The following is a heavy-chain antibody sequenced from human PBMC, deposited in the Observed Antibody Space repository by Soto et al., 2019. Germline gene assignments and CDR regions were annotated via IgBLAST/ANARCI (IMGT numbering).Heavy chain of an antibody. V-gene: IGHV3-33*01. CDR3: ARERRWIAS. Sequence: QVQLVESGGGVVQPGRSLRLSCAASGFTFSSNTMHWVRQAPGKGLEWVAAVWFDESNEYYAGSVKGRFTISRDNSKNTLYLQMNSLRAEDTAVYYCARERRWIASWGQGTLVTVSS. CDR2: VWFDESNE. J-gene: IGHJ4*02. CDR1: GFTFSSNT.